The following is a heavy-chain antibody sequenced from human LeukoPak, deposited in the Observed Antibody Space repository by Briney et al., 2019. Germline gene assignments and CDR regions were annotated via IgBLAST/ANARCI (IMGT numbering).Heavy chain of an antibody. Sequence: ASVKVSCKASGYSFNSNYIHWVRQARGQGLEWMGIINPSDGTTNYAQKFQGRVTMTRDMSTTTVYVELSSLKSDDTAVYYCARGGHTYSYFPKPWDYWGQGTLVTVSS. CDR3: ARGGHTYSYFPKPWDY. J-gene: IGHJ4*02. D-gene: IGHD5-18*01. CDR2: INPSDGTT. V-gene: IGHV1-46*02. CDR1: GYSFNSNY.